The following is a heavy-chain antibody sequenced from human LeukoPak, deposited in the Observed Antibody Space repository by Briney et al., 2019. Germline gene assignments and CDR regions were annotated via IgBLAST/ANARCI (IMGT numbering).Heavy chain of an antibody. J-gene: IGHJ4*02. V-gene: IGHV4-59*02. Sequence: PSETLSLTCTVSGDSVTNHQWSWVRQPPGKGLEWIAYIHHNGSTNYNPSLKNRVTISIDTSKNQFSLKLSSVTAADTAVYYCARMTTVTAWDYWGQGTLVTVSS. CDR2: IHHNGST. CDR1: GDSVTNHQ. D-gene: IGHD4-17*01. CDR3: ARMTTVTAWDY.